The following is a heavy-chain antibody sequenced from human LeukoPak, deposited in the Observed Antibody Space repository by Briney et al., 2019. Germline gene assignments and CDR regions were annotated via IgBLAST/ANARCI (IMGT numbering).Heavy chain of an antibody. CDR1: GGSISGYY. D-gene: IGHD5-24*01. V-gene: IGHV4-4*07. J-gene: IGHJ4*02. CDR3: TRGQDGYDDY. CDR2: IYVSEST. Sequence: SXTLSLXCTVSGGSISGYYWNWIRQPAGKGLEWIGRIYVSESTNYNPSLKSRVTMSVDTSKNQFSLKMSSVTAADTAVYYCTRGQDGYDDYWGQGTLVSVSS.